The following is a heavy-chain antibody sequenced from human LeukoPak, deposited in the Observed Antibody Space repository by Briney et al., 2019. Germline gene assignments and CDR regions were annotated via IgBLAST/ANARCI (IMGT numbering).Heavy chain of an antibody. V-gene: IGHV4-59*08. CDR1: GGSITSYY. J-gene: IGHJ4*02. CDR3: ARHGETYYSGSGSYPAPYYFDY. CDR2: IYYTGST. Sequence: SETLSLTCTVSGGSITSYYWSWIRQPPGKGLEWIGYIYYTGSTSYNPSLKSRVTISVDTSKNQFSLKLRSVTAADTAVYYCARHGETYYSGSGSYPAPYYFDYWGQGTLVTVSS. D-gene: IGHD3-10*01.